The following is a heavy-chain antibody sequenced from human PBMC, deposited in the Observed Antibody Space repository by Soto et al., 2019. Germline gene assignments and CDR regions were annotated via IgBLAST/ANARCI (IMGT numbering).Heavy chain of an antibody. CDR2: IYYSGNT. V-gene: IGHV4-61*01. J-gene: IGHJ4*02. CDR1: GGSVSSESCY. D-gene: IGHD3-16*02. CDR3: ARVGIMIKFGGVIDPHYFDY. Sequence: SETLSLTCTVSGGSVSSESCYWSWIRQPPGKGLEWIGYIYYSGNTKYSPSLESRVTLSVDTSEYQLSLKLSSVNAEDKAVYYCARVGIMIKFGGVIDPHYFDYWGQGTLVTVPS.